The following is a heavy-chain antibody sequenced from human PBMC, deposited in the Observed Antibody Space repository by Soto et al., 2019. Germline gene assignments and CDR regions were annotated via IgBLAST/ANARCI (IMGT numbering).Heavy chain of an antibody. CDR2: VSYSGSP. CDR3: ARAGRSSSKTVFDY. D-gene: IGHD6-6*01. V-gene: IGHV4-59*01. Sequence: QVQLQESGPGLVKPSETLSLTCTVSGGSISGYYWRWIRQSPGKGLEWVGYVSYSGSPNYNPSLKSRVTISIDTSQNQFSLKLSSVTAADTAVYYCARAGRSSSKTVFDYWGQGTLVTVSS. CDR1: GGSISGYY. J-gene: IGHJ4*02.